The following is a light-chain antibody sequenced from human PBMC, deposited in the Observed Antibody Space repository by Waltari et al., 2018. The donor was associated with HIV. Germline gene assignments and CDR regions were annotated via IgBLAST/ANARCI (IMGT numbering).Light chain of an antibody. J-gene: IGKJ3*01. CDR2: ATS. CDR1: QGISSS. CDR3: QQYYSYPFT. V-gene: IGKV1-8*01. Sequence: AIRMTQSPSSFSASTGVRVTITCRASQGISSSLAWYQHKPGKAPKLLIYATSTLQSGVPSRFSGSGSGTDFTLTISYLQSEDFATYFCQQYYSYPFTFGPGTKVDIK.